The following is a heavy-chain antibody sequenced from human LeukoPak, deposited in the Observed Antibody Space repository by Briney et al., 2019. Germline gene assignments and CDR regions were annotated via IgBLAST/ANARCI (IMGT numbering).Heavy chain of an antibody. CDR2: IIPIFGTA. D-gene: IGHD6-6*01. Sequence: GASVKVSCKASGGTFSSYAISWVRQAPGQGLEWMGGIIPIFGTANYAQKFQGRVTITTDESTSTAYMELSSLRSEDTAVYYCARATRKAARPVLAFDIWGQGLWSPSLQ. J-gene: IGHJ3*02. V-gene: IGHV1-69*05. CDR3: ARATRKAARPVLAFDI. CDR1: GGTFSSYA.